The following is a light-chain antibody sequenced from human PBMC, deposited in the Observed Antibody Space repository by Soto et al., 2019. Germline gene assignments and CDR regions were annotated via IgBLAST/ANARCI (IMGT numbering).Light chain of an antibody. Sequence: EIVLTQSPGTLSLSPGERAALSCRASQSVSSNYLAWYQQKPGQAPRLLISAASSRATGIPDRFSGSWSGTGFTLTISRLEPEDFAVYYCQQYGSSPYTFGQGTKVDIK. CDR1: QSVSSNY. CDR3: QQYGSSPYT. CDR2: AAS. V-gene: IGKV3-20*01. J-gene: IGKJ2*01.